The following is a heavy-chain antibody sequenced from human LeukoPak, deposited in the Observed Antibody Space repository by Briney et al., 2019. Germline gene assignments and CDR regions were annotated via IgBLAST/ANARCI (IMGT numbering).Heavy chain of an antibody. CDR3: ARGGLYSYAYGLDY. Sequence: SETLSLTRTVSGGSISNYFWSWIRQPPGKGLEYIGYIYYSGSTNYNPSLRSRVTISVDTSKNQFSLKLSSVTAADTAVYYCARGGLYSYAYGLDYWGQGTLVTVSS. V-gene: IGHV4-59*01. CDR2: IYYSGST. D-gene: IGHD5-18*01. CDR1: GGSISNYF. J-gene: IGHJ4*02.